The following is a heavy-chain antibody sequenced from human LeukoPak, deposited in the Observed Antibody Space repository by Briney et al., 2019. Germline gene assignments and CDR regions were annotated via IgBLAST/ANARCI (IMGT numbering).Heavy chain of an antibody. CDR3: AKVGGQWLDSGHTYFDY. D-gene: IGHD6-19*01. V-gene: IGHV3-23*01. CDR2: INFNSIVT. CDR1: GFAFHTNA. J-gene: IGHJ4*02. Sequence: GSLRLSCAASGFAFHTNAMSWVRQAPGKGLEWVAGINFNSIVTKYGDSVKGRFTISRGNSKNTLFLQMNNLRAEDTAVYYCAKVGGQWLDSGHTYFDYWGQGTLVTVSS.